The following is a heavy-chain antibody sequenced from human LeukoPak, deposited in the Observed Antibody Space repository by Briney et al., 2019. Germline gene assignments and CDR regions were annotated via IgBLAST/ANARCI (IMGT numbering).Heavy chain of an antibody. CDR1: GFTFSSYA. Sequence: PGGSLRLSCAASGFTFSSYAMHWVRQAPGKGLEWVAVISYDGSNKYYADSVKGRFTISRDNSKNTLFLQMSSLTADDSAVYYCAKDGVWGWLQPEYWGQGTLVSVSS. J-gene: IGHJ4*02. V-gene: IGHV3-30-3*01. CDR3: AKDGVWGWLQPEY. D-gene: IGHD5-24*01. CDR2: ISYDGSNK.